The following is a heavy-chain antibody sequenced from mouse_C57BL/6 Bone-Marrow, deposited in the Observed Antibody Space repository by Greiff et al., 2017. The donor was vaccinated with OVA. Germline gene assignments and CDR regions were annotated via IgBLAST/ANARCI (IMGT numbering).Heavy chain of an antibody. J-gene: IGHJ4*01. CDR1: GFNIKDDY. D-gene: IGHD2-1*01. CDR3: TRGNSYAMDY. Sequence: VQLQQSGAELVRPGASVKLSCTASGFNIKDDYMHWVKQRPEQGLEWIGWIDPENGDTEYASKFQGKATITADTSSNTAYLQLSSLTSEDTAVYYCTRGNSYAMDYWGQGTSVTVSS. V-gene: IGHV14-4*01. CDR2: IDPENGDT.